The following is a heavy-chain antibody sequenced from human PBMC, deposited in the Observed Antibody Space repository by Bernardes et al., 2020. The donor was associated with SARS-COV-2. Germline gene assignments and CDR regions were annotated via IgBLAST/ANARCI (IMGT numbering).Heavy chain of an antibody. D-gene: IGHD3-9*01. CDR2: IYYSGST. J-gene: IGHJ5*02. Sequence: SETLSLTCTVSGGSISSGDYYWSWIRQPPGKGLEWIGYIYYSGSTYYNPSLKSRVTISVDTSKNQFSLKLSSVTAADTAVYYCARDVGVEDDILTGNWFDPWGQGTLVTVSS. V-gene: IGHV4-30-4*01. CDR1: GGSISSGDYY. CDR3: ARDVGVEDDILTGNWFDP.